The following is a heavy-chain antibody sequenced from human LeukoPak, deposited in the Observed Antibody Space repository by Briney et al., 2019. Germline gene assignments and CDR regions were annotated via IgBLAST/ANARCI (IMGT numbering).Heavy chain of an antibody. Sequence: GGSLRLSCAASGFTFSSYEMNWVRQAPGKGLEWVSYIGSSGSSIYYADSVKGRFTISRDNAKNSLYLQMNSLGAEDTAVYYCARGSFGFLGWFGELWVWGRGTLVTVSS. J-gene: IGHJ4*02. D-gene: IGHD3-10*01. V-gene: IGHV3-48*03. CDR2: IGSSGSSI. CDR1: GFTFSSYE. CDR3: ARGSFGFLGWFGELWV.